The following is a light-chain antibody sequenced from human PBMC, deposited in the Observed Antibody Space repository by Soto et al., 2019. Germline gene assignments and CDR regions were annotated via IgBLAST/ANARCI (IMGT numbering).Light chain of an antibody. CDR1: QSISTY. CDR2: AAS. V-gene: IGKV1-39*01. J-gene: IGKJ1*01. Sequence: DIQMTQSPSSQSASVGDRVTITCRASQSISTYLNWYQQKSGNAPKLLIYAASSLQSGVPSRFSGSGSGTDFTLTISSLQPEDFATYYCQQSYSTPWTFGQGTKVDIK. CDR3: QQSYSTPWT.